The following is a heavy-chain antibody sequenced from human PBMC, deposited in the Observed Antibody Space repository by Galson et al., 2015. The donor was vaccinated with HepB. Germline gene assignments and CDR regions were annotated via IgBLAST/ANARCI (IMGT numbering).Heavy chain of an antibody. CDR1: GGTFSSYA. V-gene: IGHV1-69*13. Sequence: SVKVSCKASGGTFSSYAISWVRQAPGQGLEWMGGIIPIFGTANYAQKFQGRVTITADESTSTAYMELSSLRSEDTAVYYCARDAKGCSSTSCYPVEDYWGQGTLVTVSS. CDR2: IIPIFGTA. J-gene: IGHJ4*02. CDR3: ARDAKGCSSTSCYPVEDY. D-gene: IGHD2-2*01.